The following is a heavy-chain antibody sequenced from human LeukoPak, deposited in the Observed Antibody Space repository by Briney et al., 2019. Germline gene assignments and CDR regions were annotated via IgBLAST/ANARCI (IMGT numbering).Heavy chain of an antibody. J-gene: IGHJ3*02. CDR2: ITETGAGT. CDR1: GFRFSRYA. CDR3: AKFDREGEPDAFDI. V-gene: IGHV3-23*01. Sequence: GGSRRLSWPASGFRFSRYAMIWVRQTPGKGREWASAITETGAGTYYADSVKGRFTMSRDNSRNTVYLQMDSLRAEDTAVYYCAKFDREGEPDAFDIWGQGTMVTVSS. D-gene: IGHD3-16*01.